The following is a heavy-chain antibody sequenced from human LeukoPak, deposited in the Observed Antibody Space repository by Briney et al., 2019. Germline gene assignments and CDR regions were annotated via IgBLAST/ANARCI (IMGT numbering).Heavy chain of an antibody. CDR3: AKDTRYSYGYGMDV. D-gene: IGHD5-18*01. Sequence: GESLRLSCAASGFTFDDYAMNWVRQAPGKGLEWVSGITWNSGSTGYADSVKGRFTISRDNAKNSLYLQMNSLRAEDTALYYCAKDTRYSYGYGMDVWGQGTTVTVSS. V-gene: IGHV3-9*01. CDR1: GFTFDDYA. CDR2: ITWNSGST. J-gene: IGHJ6*02.